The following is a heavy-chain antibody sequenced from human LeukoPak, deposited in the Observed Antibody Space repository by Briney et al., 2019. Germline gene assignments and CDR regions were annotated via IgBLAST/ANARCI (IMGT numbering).Heavy chain of an antibody. CDR1: GGSFSGYY. V-gene: IGHV4-34*01. J-gene: IGHJ4*02. Sequence: SETLSLTCAVYGGSFSGYYWSWIRQPSGKGLEWIGEINHSGSTNYNPSLKSRVTISVDTSKNQFSLKLSSVTAADTAVYYCARVKGTGSVDTAMVTLNFDYWGQGTLVTVSS. CDR2: INHSGST. D-gene: IGHD5-18*01. CDR3: ARVKGTGSVDTAMVTLNFDY.